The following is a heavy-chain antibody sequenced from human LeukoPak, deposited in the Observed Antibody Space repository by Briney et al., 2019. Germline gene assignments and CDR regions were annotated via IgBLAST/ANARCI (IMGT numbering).Heavy chain of an antibody. V-gene: IGHV3-66*02. CDR3: ARRHSSGSN. CDR1: GFTVNTNY. J-gene: IGHJ4*02. D-gene: IGHD6-19*01. Sequence: PGGSLRLSCAASGFTVNTNYMTWVRQAPGKGLEWVAVIYSGGITYYADSVKGRFTISRDNSKNTLYLHMNSLRPEDTAIYFCARRHSSGSNWGQGTLVSVSS. CDR2: IYSGGIT.